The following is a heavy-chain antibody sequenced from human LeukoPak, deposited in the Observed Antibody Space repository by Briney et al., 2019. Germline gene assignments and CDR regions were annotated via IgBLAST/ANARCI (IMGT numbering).Heavy chain of an antibody. CDR1: GFTFSSYR. J-gene: IGHJ4*02. CDR2: IKQDGSEK. Sequence: GGSLRLSCAASGFTFSSYRMSWVRQAPGKGLEWVANIKQDGSEKYYVDSVKGRFTISRDNAKNSLYLQMNSLRAEDTAVYYCTRDGVAAGLYFDCWGQGTLVTVSS. V-gene: IGHV3-7*03. CDR3: TRDGVAAGLYFDC. D-gene: IGHD6-13*01.